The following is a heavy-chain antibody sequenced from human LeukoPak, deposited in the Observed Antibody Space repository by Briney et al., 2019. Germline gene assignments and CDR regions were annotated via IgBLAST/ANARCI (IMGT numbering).Heavy chain of an antibody. V-gene: IGHV3-21*01. Sequence: GGSLRLPCAASGFTFSSYSMNWVRQAPGKGLEWVSSISSSSSYIYYADSVKGRFTISRDNAKNSLYLQMNSLRAEDTAVYYCARDFGGEYYDSSGYHSGGYGDYWGQGTLVTVSS. D-gene: IGHD3-22*01. CDR1: GFTFSSYS. CDR3: ARDFGGEYYDSSGYHSGGYGDY. J-gene: IGHJ4*02. CDR2: ISSSSSYI.